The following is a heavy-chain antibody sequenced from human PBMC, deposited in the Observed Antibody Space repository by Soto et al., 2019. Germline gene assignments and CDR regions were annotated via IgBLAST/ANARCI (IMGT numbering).Heavy chain of an antibody. CDR2: ISYDGSNK. V-gene: IGHV3-30*18. CDR3: AEEEMATDNPGFVC. J-gene: IGHJ4*02. D-gene: IGHD5-12*01. Sequence: QVQLVESGGGVVQPGRSLRLSCAASGFTFSSYGMHWVRQAPGKGLEWVAVISYDGSNKYYADSVKGRFTISRDNSKNTLCLHMNSLRAEDTVVYYCAEEEMATDNPGFVCCGRGALVAVCS. CDR1: GFTFSSYG.